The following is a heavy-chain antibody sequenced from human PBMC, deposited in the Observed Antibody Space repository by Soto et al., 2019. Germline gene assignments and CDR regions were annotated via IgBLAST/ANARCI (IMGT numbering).Heavy chain of an antibody. CDR3: ARGRSGHSFDY. D-gene: IGHD6-19*01. J-gene: IGHJ4*02. Sequence: QVQLQQWGAGLLKPSETLSLTCAVYGGSFSGYYWSWIRQPPGKGLEWIGEINHSGSTNYNPSLKRRVTISVDTSKNQFSLKLSSVTAADTAVYYCARGRSGHSFDYWGQGTLVTVSS. CDR1: GGSFSGYY. CDR2: INHSGST. V-gene: IGHV4-34*01.